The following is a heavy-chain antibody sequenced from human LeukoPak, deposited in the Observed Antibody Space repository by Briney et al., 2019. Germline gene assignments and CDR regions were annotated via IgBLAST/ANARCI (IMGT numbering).Heavy chain of an antibody. Sequence: ASVKVSCKASGYTFTSYAMQWVRQAPGQRLEWMGWISAYNGNTNYAQKLQGRVTMTTDTSTSTAYMELRSLRSDDTAVYYCARWGAGVSDYWGQGTLVTVSS. CDR2: ISAYNGNT. CDR1: GYTFTSYA. J-gene: IGHJ4*02. V-gene: IGHV1-18*01. D-gene: IGHD3-16*01. CDR3: ARWGAGVSDY.